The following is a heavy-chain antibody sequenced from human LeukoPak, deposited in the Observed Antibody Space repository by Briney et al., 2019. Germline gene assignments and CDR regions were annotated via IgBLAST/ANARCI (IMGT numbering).Heavy chain of an antibody. CDR2: ISGSGGST. D-gene: IGHD2-2*01. J-gene: IGHJ5*02. Sequence: GGSLRLSCAASGFTFSSYAMGWVRQAPGKGLEWVSAISGSGGSTYYADSVKGRFTISRDNSKNTLYLQMNSLRAEDTAVYYCAKDDRSTSYYNWFDPWGQGTLVTVSS. CDR3: AKDDRSTSYYNWFDP. CDR1: GFTFSSYA. V-gene: IGHV3-23*01.